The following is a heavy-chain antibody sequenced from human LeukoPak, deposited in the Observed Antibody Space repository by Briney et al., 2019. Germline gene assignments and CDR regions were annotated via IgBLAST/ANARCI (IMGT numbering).Heavy chain of an antibody. Sequence: ASVKVSCKASGYTFTSYVINWVRQATGQGLEWMGWMNPNSGNTGYAQKFQGRVTMTRNTSISTAYMELSSLRSEDTAVYYCARRRRMRNWFDPWGQGTLVTVSS. CDR3: ARRRRMRNWFDP. J-gene: IGHJ5*02. CDR1: GYTFTSYV. V-gene: IGHV1-8*01. CDR2: MNPNSGNT. D-gene: IGHD1-1*01.